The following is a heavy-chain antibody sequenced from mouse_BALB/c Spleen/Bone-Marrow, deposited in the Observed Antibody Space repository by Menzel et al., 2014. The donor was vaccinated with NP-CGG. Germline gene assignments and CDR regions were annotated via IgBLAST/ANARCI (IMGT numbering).Heavy chain of an antibody. D-gene: IGHD2-4*01. CDR2: IRSKSNDYAT. V-gene: IGHV10-3*03. CDR1: GFTFNTYG. Sequence: EVKVVESGGGLVQPKGSLKLSCAASGFTFNTYGMHWVCQAPGKGLEWIARIRSKSNDYATYYADSVKDRFIISRDDSQSMLYLQMNNLKTEDTAMYYCVRDSDYGYYSMDYRGQGTSVTVSS. J-gene: IGHJ4*01. CDR3: VRDSDYGYYSMDY.